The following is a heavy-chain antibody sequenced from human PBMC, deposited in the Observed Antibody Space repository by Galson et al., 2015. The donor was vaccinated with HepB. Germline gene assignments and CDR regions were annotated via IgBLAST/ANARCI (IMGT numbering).Heavy chain of an antibody. D-gene: IGHD3-16*02. V-gene: IGHV5-51*01. Sequence: QSGAEVKKPGESLKISCKASGYSFTTYFIAWVRQMPGKGLEWMGIIYPGDSDSRYSPSFQGQVTISADKSISTAYLQWSSLKASDSAMYYCARAPDMTTFGEVIAPFDNWGQGTLVTVSS. J-gene: IGHJ4*02. CDR1: GYSFTTYF. CDR3: ARAPDMTTFGEVIAPFDN. CDR2: IYPGDSDS.